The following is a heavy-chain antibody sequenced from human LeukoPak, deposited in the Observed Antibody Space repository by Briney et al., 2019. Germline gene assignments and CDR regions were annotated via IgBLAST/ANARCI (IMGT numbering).Heavy chain of an antibody. V-gene: IGHV3-53*05. CDR2: IYSGGST. J-gene: IGHJ3*02. CDR3: AKAHIAATGPHDAFDI. Sequence: GGPLRLSCAASGFTVSSNYMSWVRQAPGKGLEWVSVIYSGGSTYYADSVKGRFTISRDNAKNSLYLEMNSLRPENMALYYCAKAHIAATGPHDAFDIWGQGTMVTVSS. D-gene: IGHD6-13*01. CDR1: GFTVSSNY.